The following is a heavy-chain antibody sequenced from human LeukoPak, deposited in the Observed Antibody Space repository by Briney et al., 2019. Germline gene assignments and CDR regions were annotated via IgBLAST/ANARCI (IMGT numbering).Heavy chain of an antibody. D-gene: IGHD2-8*01. CDR1: GYTFTSYH. CDR3: ARDYVDDIPMIKDY. J-gene: IGHJ4*02. Sequence: ASVKVSCKASGYTFTSYHMHWVRQAPGQGLEWMGKINLSGGSTTYAQKFQGRVTMTRDTSTSTVYMELSSLRSEDTAVYYCARDYVDDIPMIKDYWGQGTLITVSS. CDR2: INLSGGST. V-gene: IGHV1-46*01.